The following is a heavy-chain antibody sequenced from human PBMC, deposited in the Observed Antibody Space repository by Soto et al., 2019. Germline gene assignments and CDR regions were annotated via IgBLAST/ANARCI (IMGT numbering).Heavy chain of an antibody. V-gene: IGHV4-38-2*02. Sequence: SETLSLTCTVSGYSISSGSYGGWIRLPQGKGPEWIASIYHGGTTFYNPSLKSRITISVDTSNTQSSLNLTSVSAADTAVYYCARVHVMVVAGSTFDYWGQGTLVTVSS. CDR1: GYSISSGSY. J-gene: IGHJ4*02. CDR3: ARVHVMVVAGSTFDY. D-gene: IGHD6-19*01. CDR2: IYHGGTT.